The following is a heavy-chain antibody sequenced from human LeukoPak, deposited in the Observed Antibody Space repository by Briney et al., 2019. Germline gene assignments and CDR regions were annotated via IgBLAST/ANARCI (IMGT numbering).Heavy chain of an antibody. CDR3: ARDLWGLDDYYDSRGAFDI. J-gene: IGHJ3*02. CDR2: IYTSGST. CDR1: GGSISSYY. D-gene: IGHD3-22*01. Sequence: PSETLSLTCTVSGGSISSYYWSWIRQPAGKGLEWIGRIYTSGSTNYNPSLKSRVTMSVDTSKNQFSLKLSSVTAADTAVYYCARDLWGLDDYYDSRGAFDIWGQGTMVTVSS. V-gene: IGHV4-4*07.